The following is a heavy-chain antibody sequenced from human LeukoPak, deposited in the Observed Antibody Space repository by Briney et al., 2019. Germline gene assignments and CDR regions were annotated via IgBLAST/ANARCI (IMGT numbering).Heavy chain of an antibody. D-gene: IGHD6-19*01. CDR1: GYTFTSYG. CDR2: ISAYNGNT. CDR3: ARGGPTRGYSSGWFTRTELLSNWFDP. V-gene: IGHV1-18*01. Sequence: ASVKVSCKASGYTFTSYGISWVRQAPGQGLEWMGWISAYNGNTNYAQELQGRVTMTTDTSTSTAYMELRSLRSDDTAVYYCARGGPTRGYSSGWFTRTELLSNWFDPWGQGTLVTVSS. J-gene: IGHJ5*02.